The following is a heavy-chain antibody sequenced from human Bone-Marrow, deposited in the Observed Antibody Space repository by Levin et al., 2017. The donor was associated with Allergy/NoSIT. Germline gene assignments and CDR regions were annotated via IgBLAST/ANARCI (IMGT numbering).Heavy chain of an antibody. V-gene: IGHV1-69*13. Sequence: AASVKVSCKPSGGILSTFSINWVRQAPGQGLEWLGGTSPIFGTATYAQKSQGRVSITADESTNTAYLELSCLKSEDTAVYYCAGASGWHGRIDYWGQGTLVTVSS. D-gene: IGHD6-19*01. J-gene: IGHJ4*02. CDR1: GGILSTFS. CDR2: TSPIFGTA. CDR3: AGASGWHGRIDY.